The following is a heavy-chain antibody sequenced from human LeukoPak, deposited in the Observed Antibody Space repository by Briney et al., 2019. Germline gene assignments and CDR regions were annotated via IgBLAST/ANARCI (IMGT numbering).Heavy chain of an antibody. J-gene: IGHJ4*02. CDR2: INLDGSQK. Sequence: SGGSLRLSCAPSGFTFSSYWMSWVRQAPGKGPEWVANINLDGSQKYYVDSVKGRFTISRDNAENSLYLQMNSLRAEDTALYYCARKRPNYFDYRGQGTLVTVSS. CDR3: ARKRPNYFDY. V-gene: IGHV3-7*01. CDR1: GFTFSSYW.